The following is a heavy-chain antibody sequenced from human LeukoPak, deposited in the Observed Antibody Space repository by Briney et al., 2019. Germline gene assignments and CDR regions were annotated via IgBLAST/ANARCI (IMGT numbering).Heavy chain of an antibody. CDR3: ARGGETVNWDETDY. CDR2: ISSSSSYI. Sequence: SGGSLRLSCAASGFTFSSYSMNWVRQAPGKGLEWVSSISSSSSYIYYADSVKGRFTISRDNAKNSLYLQMNSLRAEDTAVYYCARGGETVNWDETDYWGQGTLVTVSS. CDR1: GFTFSSYS. J-gene: IGHJ4*02. D-gene: IGHD1-1*01. V-gene: IGHV3-21*01.